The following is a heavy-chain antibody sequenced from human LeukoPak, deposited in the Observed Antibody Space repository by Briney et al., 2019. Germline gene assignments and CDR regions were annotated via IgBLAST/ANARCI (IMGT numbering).Heavy chain of an antibody. Sequence: PSETLSLTCAVYGGSFSGYYWSWIRQPPGKGLEWIGEINHSGSTNYNPSLKSRVTISVDTSKNQFSLKLSSVTAADTAVYYCARAGGVVVPAHFDPWGQGTLVTVSS. D-gene: IGHD2-2*01. V-gene: IGHV4-34*09. CDR2: INHSGST. CDR1: GGSFSGYY. J-gene: IGHJ5*02. CDR3: ARAGGVVVPAHFDP.